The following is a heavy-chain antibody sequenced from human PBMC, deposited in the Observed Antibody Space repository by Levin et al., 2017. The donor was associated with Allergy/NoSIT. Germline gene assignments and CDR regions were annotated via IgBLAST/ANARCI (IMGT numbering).Heavy chain of an antibody. J-gene: IGHJ4*02. Sequence: GGSLRLSCAASGFTFSSYAMSWVRQAPGKGPEWVSAIGGGGSDTYYVESVRGRFTISRDNSKNTLWLQMNSLRADDTAVFYCAKHSSGPDFLDHWGQGTLVTVSS. CDR3: AKHSSGPDFLDH. D-gene: IGHD3-22*01. CDR1: GFTFSSYA. V-gene: IGHV3-23*01. CDR2: IGGGGSDT.